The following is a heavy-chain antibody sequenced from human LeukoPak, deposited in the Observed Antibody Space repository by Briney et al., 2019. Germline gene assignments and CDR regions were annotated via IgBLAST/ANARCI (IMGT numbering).Heavy chain of an antibody. CDR1: GFTFSDYY. CDR3: AKDQDPHSYGSGSYAPFDY. CDR2: ISSSGSTI. Sequence: GGSLRLSCAASGFTFSDYYMSWIRQAPGKGLEWVSYISSSGSTIYYADSVKGRFTISRDNAKNSLYLQMNSLSAEDMAVYYCAKDQDPHSYGSGSYAPFDYWGQGTLVTVSS. V-gene: IGHV3-11*01. J-gene: IGHJ4*02. D-gene: IGHD3-10*01.